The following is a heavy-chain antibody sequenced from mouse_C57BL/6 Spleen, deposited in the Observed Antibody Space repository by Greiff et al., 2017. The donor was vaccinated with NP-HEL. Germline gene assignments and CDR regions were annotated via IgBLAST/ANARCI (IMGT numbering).Heavy chain of an antibody. Sequence: EVKLEESGPGMVKPSQSLSLTYTVTGYSITSGYDWHWIRHFPGNKLEWMGYISYSGSTNYNPSLKSRISITHDTSKNHFFLKLNSVTTEDTATYYCARGGITTVVAPPWFAYWGQGTLVTVSA. D-gene: IGHD1-1*01. CDR1: GYSITSGYD. V-gene: IGHV3-1*01. J-gene: IGHJ3*01. CDR2: ISYSGST. CDR3: ARGGITTVVAPPWFAY.